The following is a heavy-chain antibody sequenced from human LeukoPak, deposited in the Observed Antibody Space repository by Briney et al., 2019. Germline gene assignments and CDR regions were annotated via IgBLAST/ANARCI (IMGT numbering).Heavy chain of an antibody. J-gene: IGHJ4*02. Sequence: GGSLRLSCAAPGFTFSSYWMHWVRQAPGKGLVWVSRINSDGSSTSYADSVKGRFTISRDNAKNTLYLQMNSLRAEDTAVYYCASSTMIVLGGRGLFDYWGQGTLVTVSS. D-gene: IGHD3-22*01. CDR3: ASSTMIVLGGRGLFDY. CDR2: INSDGSST. V-gene: IGHV3-74*01. CDR1: GFTFSSYW.